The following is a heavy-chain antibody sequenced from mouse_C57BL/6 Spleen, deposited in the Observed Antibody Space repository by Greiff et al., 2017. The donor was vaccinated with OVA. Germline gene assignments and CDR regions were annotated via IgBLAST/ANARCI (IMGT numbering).Heavy chain of an antibody. J-gene: IGHJ3*01. V-gene: IGHV1-74*01. CDR3: AIAIYDGYYGPAY. D-gene: IGHD2-3*01. CDR2: IHPSDSDT. CDR1: GYTFTSYW. Sequence: QVQLQQPGAELVKPGASVKVSCKASGYTFTSYWMHWVKQRPGQGLEWIGRIHPSDSDTNYNQKFKGKATLTVDKSSSTAYMQLSSLTSEDSAVYYCAIAIYDGYYGPAYWGQGTLVTVSA.